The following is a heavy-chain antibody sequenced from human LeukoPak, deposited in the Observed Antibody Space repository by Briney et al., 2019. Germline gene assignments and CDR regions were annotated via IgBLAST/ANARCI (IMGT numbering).Heavy chain of an antibody. J-gene: IGHJ4*02. CDR3: AKDRWELRAIDY. Sequence: HAGRSLRLSCAASGFTFSSYGMHWVRQAPGKGLEWVAVISYDGSNKYYADSVKGRFTISRDNSKNTLYLQMSSLRAEDTAVYYCAKDRWELRAIDYWGQGTLVSVSS. D-gene: IGHD1-26*01. V-gene: IGHV3-30*18. CDR2: ISYDGSNK. CDR1: GFTFSSYG.